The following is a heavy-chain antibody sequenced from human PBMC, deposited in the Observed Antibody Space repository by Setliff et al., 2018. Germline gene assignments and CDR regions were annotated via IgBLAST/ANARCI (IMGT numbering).Heavy chain of an antibody. CDR2: IWFDGSNK. D-gene: IGHD6-19*01. J-gene: IGHJ4*02. Sequence: GGSLRLSCAASGFTFSTYSMNWVRQAPGKGLEWVAVIWFDGSNKYYADSLKGRFTISRDNSKNTLYLQMNSLRAEDTAVYYCAKNHLAGTPHVYFDYWGQGTLVTVSS. CDR3: AKNHLAGTPHVYFDY. CDR1: GFTFSTYS. V-gene: IGHV3-33*06.